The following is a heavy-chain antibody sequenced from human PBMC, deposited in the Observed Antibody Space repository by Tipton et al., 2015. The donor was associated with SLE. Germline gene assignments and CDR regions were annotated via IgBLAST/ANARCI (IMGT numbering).Heavy chain of an antibody. CDR1: GGSISSYY. D-gene: IGHD5-24*01. V-gene: IGHV4-59*12. CDR3: AIGRDGYNVDF. CDR2: IYYSGST. J-gene: IGHJ4*02. Sequence: TLSLTCTVSGGSISSYYWSWIRQPPGKGLEWIGYIYYSGSTNYNPSLKSRVPISVDTSKNQFSLKLTSVTAADTAVYYCAIGRDGYNVDFWGQGTLVTVSS.